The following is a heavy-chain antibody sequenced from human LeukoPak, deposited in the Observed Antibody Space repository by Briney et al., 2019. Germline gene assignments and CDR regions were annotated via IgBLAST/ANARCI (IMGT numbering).Heavy chain of an antibody. Sequence: SETLSLTCTVSGGSISSSSYYWGWIRQPPGKGLEWIGSIYYSGSTNYNPSLKSRVTISVDKSKNQFSLKLSSVTAADTAVYYCAREDDYGDYVGHWFDPWGQGTLVTVSS. CDR2: IYYSGST. J-gene: IGHJ5*02. V-gene: IGHV4-39*07. CDR1: GGSISSSSYY. CDR3: AREDDYGDYVGHWFDP. D-gene: IGHD4-17*01.